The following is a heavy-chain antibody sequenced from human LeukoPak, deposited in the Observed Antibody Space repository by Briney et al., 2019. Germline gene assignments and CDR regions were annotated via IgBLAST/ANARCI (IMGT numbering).Heavy chain of an antibody. CDR3: AKRNKGYCSSISCPDFDY. Sequence: GGSLRLSCAASGFTFSNYAMSWVRQAPGKGLEWVSAISGSGGSTYYADSVKGRFTISRDNSKSALYLQMNSLRAEDTAVYYCAKRNKGYCSSISCPDFDYWGQGTLVTVSS. J-gene: IGHJ4*02. V-gene: IGHV3-23*01. CDR1: GFTFSNYA. D-gene: IGHD2-2*01. CDR2: ISGSGGST.